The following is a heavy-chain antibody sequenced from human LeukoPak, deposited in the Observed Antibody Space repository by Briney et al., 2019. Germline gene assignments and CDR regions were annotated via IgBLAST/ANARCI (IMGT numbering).Heavy chain of an antibody. D-gene: IGHD3-22*01. V-gene: IGHV1-8*01. CDR2: MNPNSGNT. CDR1: GYTFTSYD. J-gene: IGHJ6*02. Sequence: ASVKVSCKASGYTFTSYDINWVRQATGQGLEWMGWMNPNSGNTGYAQKFQGRVTMTRNTSVSTAYMELSSLRSEDTALYYCARNYDSSGYYYYYYYYGMDVWGQGTTVTVSS. CDR3: ARNYDSSGYYYYYYYYGMDV.